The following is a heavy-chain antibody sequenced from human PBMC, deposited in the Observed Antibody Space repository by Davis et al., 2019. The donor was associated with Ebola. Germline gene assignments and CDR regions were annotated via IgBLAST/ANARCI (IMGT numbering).Heavy chain of an antibody. Sequence: GESLKISCAASGLNFSHYAMTWLRQAPGKGLEWVSSISGSGKTTYYADSVEGRFTISRDNSKNTLSLQMNSVRGEDTYVYFCAKDKGFWVPPDYFGPWGQGVQVTVSS. D-gene: IGHD1-14*01. CDR3: AKDKGFWVPPDYFGP. V-gene: IGHV3-23*01. CDR1: GLNFSHYA. CDR2: ISGSGKTT. J-gene: IGHJ5*02.